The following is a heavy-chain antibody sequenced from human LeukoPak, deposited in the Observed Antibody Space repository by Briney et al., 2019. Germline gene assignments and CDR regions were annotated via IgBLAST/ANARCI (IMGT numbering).Heavy chain of an antibody. CDR1: GYTFTGYY. D-gene: IGHD3-22*01. Sequence: ASVRVSCKASGYTFTGYYMHWVRQAPGQGLEWMGWINPNSGGTNYAQKFQGRVTMTRDTSISTAYMELSRLRSDDTAVYYCAREGDSSGYYVDYWGQGTLVTVSS. V-gene: IGHV1-2*02. CDR2: INPNSGGT. CDR3: AREGDSSGYYVDY. J-gene: IGHJ4*02.